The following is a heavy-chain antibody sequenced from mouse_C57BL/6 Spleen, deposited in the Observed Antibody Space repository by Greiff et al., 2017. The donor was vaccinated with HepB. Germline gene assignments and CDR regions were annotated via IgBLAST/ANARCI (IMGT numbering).Heavy chain of an antibody. D-gene: IGHD4-1*01. J-gene: IGHJ2*01. CDR1: GYAFSSSW. CDR3: ARGIGLGRPGFDY. CDR2: IYPGDGDT. V-gene: IGHV1-82*01. Sequence: VKLVESGPELVKPGASVKISCKASGYAFSSSWMNWVKQRPGKGLEWIGRIYPGDGDTNYNGKFKGKATLTADKSSSTAYMQLSSLTSEDSAVYFCARGIGLGRPGFDYWGQGTTLTVSS.